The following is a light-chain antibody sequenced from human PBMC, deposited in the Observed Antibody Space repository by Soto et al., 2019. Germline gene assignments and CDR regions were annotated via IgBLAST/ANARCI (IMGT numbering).Light chain of an antibody. CDR1: RSVSSN. J-gene: IGKJ1*01. V-gene: IGKV3-15*01. CDR3: LQDYSYPWT. CDR2: GIS. Sequence: ETLMTQSPGTLSLSPGDTATLSCRASRSVSSNLAWFQQKPGQAPRLLIYGISTRANGIPTRFRGSGSGTEFTLTISSLQPEDFATYYCLQDYSYPWTFGQGTKVDIK.